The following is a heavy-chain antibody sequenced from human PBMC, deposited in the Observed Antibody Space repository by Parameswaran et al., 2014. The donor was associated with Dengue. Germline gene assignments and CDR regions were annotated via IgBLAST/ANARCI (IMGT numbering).Heavy chain of an antibody. Sequence: RWIRSPREGLECISYISGSNSDTKYADSVKGRFTISRDNANNSLYLEMNSLRAEDTAVYYCTRMTRTPDSWGQGVRVTVSS. CDR3: TRMTRTPDS. J-gene: IGHJ4*02. V-gene: IGHV3-11*03. D-gene: IGHD1-1*01. CDR2: ISGSNSDT.